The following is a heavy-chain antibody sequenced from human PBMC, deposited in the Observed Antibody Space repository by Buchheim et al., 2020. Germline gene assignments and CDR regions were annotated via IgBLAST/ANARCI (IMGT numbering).Heavy chain of an antibody. V-gene: IGHV1-3*01. CDR3: ARVVSPVGSGWYTNWFDP. CDR2: INAGNGNT. D-gene: IGHD6-19*01. J-gene: IGHJ5*02. CDR1: GYTFTSYA. Sequence: QVQLVQSGAEVKKPGASVKVSCKASGYTFTSYAMHWVRQAPGQRLEWMGWINAGNGNTNYSPKFQGRVTITRDTSASTAYMELSSLRSEDTAVYYCARVVSPVGSGWYTNWFDPWGQGTL.